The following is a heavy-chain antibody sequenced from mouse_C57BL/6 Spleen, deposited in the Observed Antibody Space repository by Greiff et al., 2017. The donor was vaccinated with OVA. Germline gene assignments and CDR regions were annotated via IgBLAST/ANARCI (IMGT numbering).Heavy chain of an antibody. V-gene: IGHV1-62-2*01. CDR2: FYPGSGSI. D-gene: IGHD1-1*01. CDR3: ARHEDRSTAVSRGAMDY. CDR1: GYTFTEYT. J-gene: IGHJ4*01. Sequence: QVQLKESGAELVKPGASVKLSCKASGYTFTEYTIHWVKQRSGQGLAWIGWFYPGSGSIKYNAKFKDKATLTADKSSSTVYMELSRLTSEDSAVYFCARHEDRSTAVSRGAMDYWGQGTSVTVSS.